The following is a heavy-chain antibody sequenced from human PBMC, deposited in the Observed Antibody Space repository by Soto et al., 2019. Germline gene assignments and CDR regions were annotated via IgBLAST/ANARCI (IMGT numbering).Heavy chain of an antibody. CDR3: ARGESGYYDSSGYGGAFDI. J-gene: IGHJ3*02. Sequence: QVQLVQSGAEVKKPGSSVTVSCKASGGTFSSYAISWVRQAPGQGLEWMGGIIPIFGTANYAQQFQGRVTITADESTSTAYMEQSSLRSEDTAVYYCARGESGYYDSSGYGGAFDIWGQGTMVTFSS. D-gene: IGHD3-22*01. CDR2: IIPIFGTA. V-gene: IGHV1-69*01. CDR1: GGTFSSYA.